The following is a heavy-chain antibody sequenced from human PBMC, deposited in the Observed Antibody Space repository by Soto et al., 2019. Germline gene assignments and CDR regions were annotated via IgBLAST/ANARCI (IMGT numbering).Heavy chain of an antibody. CDR1: GGSVSSGSYY. D-gene: IGHD3-22*01. CDR3: AGRYYYDSSGYPY. J-gene: IGHJ4*02. V-gene: IGHV4-61*01. Sequence: SETLSLTCTVSGGSVSSGSYYWSWIRQPPGKGLEWIGYIYYSGSTNYNPSLKSRVTISVDTSKNQFSLKLSSVTAADTAVYYCAGRYYYDSSGYPYWGQGTLVTVSS. CDR2: IYYSGST.